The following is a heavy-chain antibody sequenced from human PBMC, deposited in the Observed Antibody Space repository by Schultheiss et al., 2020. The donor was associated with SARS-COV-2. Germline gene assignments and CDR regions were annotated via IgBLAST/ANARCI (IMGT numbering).Heavy chain of an antibody. J-gene: IGHJ4*02. CDR3: ARAVGLVAATSPYFDY. V-gene: IGHV3-30*04. CDR2: ISYDGSNK. CDR1: GFTFSSYA. Sequence: GGSLRLSCAASGFTFSSYAMHWVRQAPGKGLEWVAVISYDGSNKYYADSVKGRFTISRDNSKNTLYLQMNSLRAEDTAVYYCARAVGLVAATSPYFDYWGQGTLVTVS. D-gene: IGHD2-15*01.